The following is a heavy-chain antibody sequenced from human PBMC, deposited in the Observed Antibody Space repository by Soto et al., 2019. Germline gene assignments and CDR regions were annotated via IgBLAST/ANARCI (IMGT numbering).Heavy chain of an antibody. J-gene: IGHJ6*02. CDR3: ARAGYITMVRGVTTIGGMDV. CDR1: GGTFSSYA. V-gene: IGHV1-69*12. CDR2: IIPIFGTA. Sequence: QVQLVQSGAEVKKPGSSVKVSCKASGGTFSSYAISWVRQAPGQGLEWMGGIIPIFGTANYAQKFQGRVTITADESTSTAYTELSSLRSEDTAVYYCARAGYITMVRGVTTIGGMDVWGQGTTVTVSS. D-gene: IGHD3-10*01.